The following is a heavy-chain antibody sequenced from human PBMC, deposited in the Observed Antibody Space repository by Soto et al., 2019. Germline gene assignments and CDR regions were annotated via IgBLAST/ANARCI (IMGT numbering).Heavy chain of an antibody. D-gene: IGHD4-17*01. CDR1: GYTFTTYG. J-gene: IGHJ4*01. Sequence: QVQLVQSGAEVKKPGASVKVSCKASGYTFTTYGITWVRQAPGQGLEWMGWISAYSGNTNYAQKLQGRLTVTPDTSTNTAYMDLRSLRSDDTAVYYCARVVKAGDYGDYGRYYFDYWGHGTLVPVSS. V-gene: IGHV1-18*04. CDR3: ARVVKAGDYGDYGRYYFDY. CDR2: ISAYSGNT.